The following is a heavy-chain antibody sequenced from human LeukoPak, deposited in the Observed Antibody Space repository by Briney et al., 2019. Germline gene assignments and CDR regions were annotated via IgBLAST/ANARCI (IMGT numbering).Heavy chain of an antibody. J-gene: IGHJ4*02. D-gene: IGHD1-26*01. CDR3: ARVLYSGSYHFDY. Sequence: SQTLSLTCTVSGGSISSCDYYWSWIRQPPGKGLEWIGYIYYSGSTNYNPSLKSRVTISVDTSKNQFSLKLSSVTAADTAVYYCARVLYSGSYHFDYWGQGTLVTVSS. CDR1: GGSISSCDYY. CDR2: IYYSGST. V-gene: IGHV4-61*08.